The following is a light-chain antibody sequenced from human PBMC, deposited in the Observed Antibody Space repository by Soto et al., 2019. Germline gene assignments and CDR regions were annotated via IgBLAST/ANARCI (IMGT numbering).Light chain of an antibody. CDR2: GHN. J-gene: IGLJ2*01. CDR1: TTNIGAGYE. CDR3: AAWDASVNGVV. V-gene: IGLV1-40*01. Sequence: QPVLTQPPSVSGAPGQRVTISCTGSTTNIGAGYEVHWYQQRPGTAPKLLVSGHNIRPSGVPDRFYGSKSGTSASLAITGLQAEDEADYYCAAWDASVNGVVVGGGTKLTVL.